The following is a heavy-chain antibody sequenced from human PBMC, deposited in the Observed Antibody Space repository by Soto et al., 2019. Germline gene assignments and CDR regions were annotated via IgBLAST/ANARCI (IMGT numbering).Heavy chain of an antibody. CDR1: GYTFSSNW. V-gene: IGHV3-74*01. Sequence: PGGSLRLSCATSGYTFSSNWMHWVRRVPGRGLVWASRINTDGSATDYVDSVKGRFTMSRDNAKKMLYLQMNNLRVEDTAVYYCARDGEGFWGQGTLVTVSS. J-gene: IGHJ4*02. CDR2: INTDGSAT. CDR3: ARDGEGF.